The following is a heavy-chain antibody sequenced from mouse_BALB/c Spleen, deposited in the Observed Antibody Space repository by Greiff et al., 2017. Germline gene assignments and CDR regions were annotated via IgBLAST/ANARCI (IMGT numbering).Heavy chain of an antibody. J-gene: IGHJ1*01. CDR1: GFNIKDYY. V-gene: IGHV14-1*02. CDR2: IDPENGNT. CDR3: ARWHYGSSDWYFDV. Sequence: EVQGVESGAELVRPGALVKLSCKASGFNIKDYYMHWVKQRPEQGLEWIGWIDPENGNTIYDAKFKGKASITADTSSNTAYLQLSSLTSEDTAVYYCARWHYGSSDWYFDVWGAGTTVTVSS. D-gene: IGHD1-1*01.